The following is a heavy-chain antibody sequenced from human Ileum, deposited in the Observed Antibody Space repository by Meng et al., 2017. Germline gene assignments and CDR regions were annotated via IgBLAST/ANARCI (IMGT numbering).Heavy chain of an antibody. CDR1: GNTFSDYF. CDR2: IDPRTGDT. J-gene: IGHJ4*02. V-gene: IGHV1-2*02. D-gene: IGHD6-19*01. CDR3: ARDLAGLGGY. Sequence: QGHPGQAGAEVKKLWASMTVSCQTFGNTFSDYFMYWVRQAPGQGLEWMGWIDPRTGDTRYTQKLQGRVTMTRDTSISTVYMEVTNLRDDDTAVYYCARDLAGLGGYWGQGTLVTVSS.